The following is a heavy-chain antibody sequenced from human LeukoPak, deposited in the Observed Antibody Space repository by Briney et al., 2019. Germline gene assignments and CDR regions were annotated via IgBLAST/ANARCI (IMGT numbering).Heavy chain of an antibody. V-gene: IGHV3-33*08. CDR1: GFTFSSYG. Sequence: PGGSLRLSCAASGFTFSSYGMHWVRQAPGKGLEWVAVIWYDGSNKYYADSVKGRFTISRDNSKNTLYLQMSSLRAEDTAVYYCARANTYNSNYYYGMDVWGQGTTVTVSS. D-gene: IGHD5-24*01. CDR2: IWYDGSNK. J-gene: IGHJ6*02. CDR3: ARANTYNSNYYYGMDV.